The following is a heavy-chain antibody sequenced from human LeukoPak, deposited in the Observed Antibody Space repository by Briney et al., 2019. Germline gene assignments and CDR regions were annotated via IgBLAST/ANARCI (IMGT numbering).Heavy chain of an antibody. D-gene: IGHD5-12*01. CDR2: ISYDGSNK. CDR3: AKGPGYSGYDPPFGY. V-gene: IGHV3-30*18. CDR1: GFTFSSYG. J-gene: IGHJ4*02. Sequence: GGSLRLSCAASGFTFSSYGMHWVRQAPGKGLEWVAVISYDGSNKYYADSVKGRFTISRDNSKNTLYLQMNSLRAEDTAVYYCAKGPGYSGYDPPFGYWGQGTLVTVSS.